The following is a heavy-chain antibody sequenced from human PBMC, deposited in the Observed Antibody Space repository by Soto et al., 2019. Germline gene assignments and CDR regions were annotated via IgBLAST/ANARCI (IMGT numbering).Heavy chain of an antibody. CDR3: ARDKSITDILTGYYTLHDAFDI. D-gene: IGHD3-9*01. CDR2: ISSSSSTI. V-gene: IGHV3-48*02. Sequence: GGSLRLSCAASGFTFSSYSMNWVRQAPGKGLEWVSYISSSSSTIYYADSVKGRFTISRDNAKNSLYLQMNSLRDEDTAAYYCARDKSITDILTGYYTLHDAFDIWGQGTMVTVSS. CDR1: GFTFSSYS. J-gene: IGHJ3*02.